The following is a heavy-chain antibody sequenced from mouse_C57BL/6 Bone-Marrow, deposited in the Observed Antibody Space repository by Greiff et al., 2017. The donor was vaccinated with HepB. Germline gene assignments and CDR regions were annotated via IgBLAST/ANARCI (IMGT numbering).Heavy chain of an antibody. CDR3: ARGGYGSSFQLAWFAY. V-gene: IGHV3-6*01. D-gene: IGHD1-1*01. J-gene: IGHJ3*01. CDR1: GYSITSGYY. Sequence: VQLKESGPGLVKPSQSLSLTCSVPGYSITSGYYWNWIRQFPGNKLEWMGYISYDGSNNYNPSLKNRISITRDTSKNQFFLKLNSVTTEDTATYYCARGGYGSSFQLAWFAYWGQGTLVTVSA. CDR2: ISYDGSN.